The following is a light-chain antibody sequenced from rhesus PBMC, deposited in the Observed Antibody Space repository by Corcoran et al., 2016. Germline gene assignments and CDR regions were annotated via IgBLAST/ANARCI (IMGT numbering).Light chain of an antibody. Sequence: DIQMTQSPSSLSASVGDRVTITCRASENVNNYLHLYQQKPGNAPKLLIYNASTLQIGVPSRFSGSGSGTDVTLTISSRQPEDFATYYCQHSYGTPLTVGGGTKVELK. CDR1: ENVNNY. V-gene: IGKV1-74*01. CDR3: QHSYGTPLT. J-gene: IGKJ4*01. CDR2: NAS.